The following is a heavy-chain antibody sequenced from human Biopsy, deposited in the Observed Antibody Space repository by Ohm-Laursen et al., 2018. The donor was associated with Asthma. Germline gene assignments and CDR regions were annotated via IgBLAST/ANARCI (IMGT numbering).Heavy chain of an antibody. D-gene: IGHD4-17*01. J-gene: IGHJ4*02. CDR3: ARDYDGDYVQRHLPLAY. CDR1: GGTFSTFG. CDR2: IIPFYGTA. Sequence: SSVKVSCKASGGTFSTFGISWVRQAPGQGLEWMGRIIPFYGTATYAQNFQGRLTLTADESTSTAYMELSSLRSEDTAVYFCARDYDGDYVQRHLPLAYGGQGTLVTVSS. V-gene: IGHV1-69*15.